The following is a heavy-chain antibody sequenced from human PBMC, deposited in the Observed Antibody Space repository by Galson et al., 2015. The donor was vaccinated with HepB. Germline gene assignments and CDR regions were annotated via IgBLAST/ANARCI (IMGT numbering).Heavy chain of an antibody. Sequence: SVKVSCKASGYTFTSYGISWVRQAPGQGLEWMGWISAYNGNTNYAQKLQGRVTMTTDTSTSTAYMGLRSLRSDDTAVYYCARVPPIRSSTKTWFDPWGQGTLVTVSS. J-gene: IGHJ5*02. CDR1: GYTFTSYG. CDR2: ISAYNGNT. CDR3: ARVPPIRSSTKTWFDP. D-gene: IGHD2-2*01. V-gene: IGHV1-18*04.